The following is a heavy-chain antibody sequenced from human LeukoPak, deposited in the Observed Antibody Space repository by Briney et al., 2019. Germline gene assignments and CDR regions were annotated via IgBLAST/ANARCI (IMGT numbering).Heavy chain of an antibody. CDR3: AREEVVLLWFGVHNYYYMDV. Sequence: GGSLRLSCAASGFTFSSYWMSWVRQAPGKGLEWVANIKQDGSEKYYVDSVKGRFTISRDNAKNSLYLQMNSLRAEDTAVYYCAREEVVLLWFGVHNYYYMDVWGKGTTVTVSS. V-gene: IGHV3-7*01. J-gene: IGHJ6*03. CDR1: GFTFSSYW. D-gene: IGHD3-10*01. CDR2: IKQDGSEK.